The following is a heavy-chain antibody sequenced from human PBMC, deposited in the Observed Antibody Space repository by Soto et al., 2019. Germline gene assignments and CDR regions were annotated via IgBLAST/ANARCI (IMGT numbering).Heavy chain of an antibody. V-gene: IGHV4-59*01. CDR3: ARRTLTTIYFECMDV. CDR2: IYYSGST. J-gene: IGHJ6*02. CDR1: GGSISSYY. D-gene: IGHD4-17*01. Sequence: SETLSLTCTVSGGSISSYYWTWIRQPPGKGLEWIGYIYYSGSTYYNPSLKSRVTISVDTSKNQFSLRLNSVAAADTAVYYCARRTLTTIYFECMDVLGQGTTVTVSS.